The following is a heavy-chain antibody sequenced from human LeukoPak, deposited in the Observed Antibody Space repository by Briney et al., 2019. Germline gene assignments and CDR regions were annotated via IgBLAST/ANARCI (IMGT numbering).Heavy chain of an antibody. CDR2: MYYSGIT. Sequence: SETLSLSCTVSGDSISSHYWSWIRQPPGKGLEWIGYMYYSGITNYNPSLKSRVTISADTSQNQFSLRLTSVSAADTAVYYCARDQAIAPAPGSWTWPWGQKTPVTVSS. CDR1: GDSISSHY. J-gene: IGHJ5*02. CDR3: ARDQAIAPAPGSWTWP. D-gene: IGHD6-13*01. V-gene: IGHV4-59*11.